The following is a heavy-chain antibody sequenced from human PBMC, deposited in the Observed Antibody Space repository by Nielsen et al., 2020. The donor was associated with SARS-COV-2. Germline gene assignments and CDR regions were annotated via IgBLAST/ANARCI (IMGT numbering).Heavy chain of an antibody. CDR3: ATQATYYYESGVGYFDY. Sequence: GGSLRLSCAVSGFTFSSYAMSWVRQAPGKGLEWVSAISGSGGSTYYADSVKGRFTISRDNSKNTLYLQMNSLRAEDTAVYYCATQATYYYESGVGYFDYWGQGTLVTVSS. CDR2: ISGSGGST. J-gene: IGHJ4*02. V-gene: IGHV3-23*01. D-gene: IGHD3-22*01. CDR1: GFTFSSYA.